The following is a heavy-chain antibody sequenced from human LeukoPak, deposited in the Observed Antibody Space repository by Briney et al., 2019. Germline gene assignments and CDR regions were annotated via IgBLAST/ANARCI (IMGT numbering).Heavy chain of an antibody. V-gene: IGHV5-51*01. Sequence: GESLKISCKGSGYTFTSYLIAWVRQMPGKGLEWMGIIHPADSAARYSPSFQGQVTVSVDKSINTAYLQWSSLKASDTATYYCATEIWGNLEYWGQGTLVTVSS. CDR1: GYTFTSYL. D-gene: IGHD7-27*01. CDR3: ATEIWGNLEY. J-gene: IGHJ4*02. CDR2: IHPADSAA.